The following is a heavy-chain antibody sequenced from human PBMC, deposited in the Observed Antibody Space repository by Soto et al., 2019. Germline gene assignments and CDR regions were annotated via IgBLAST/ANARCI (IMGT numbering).Heavy chain of an antibody. CDR1: GYTFTSYG. D-gene: IGHD3-16*02. V-gene: IGHV1-18*01. CDR2: ISAYNGNT. J-gene: IGHJ5*02. Sequence: GASVKVSCKASGYTFTSYGISWVRQAPGQGLEWMGWISAYNGNTNYAQKLQGRVTMTTDTSTSTAYMELRSLRSDDTAVYYCARIRTNSDYIWGSYRSNWFDPWGQGTLVTVSS. CDR3: ARIRTNSDYIWGSYRSNWFDP.